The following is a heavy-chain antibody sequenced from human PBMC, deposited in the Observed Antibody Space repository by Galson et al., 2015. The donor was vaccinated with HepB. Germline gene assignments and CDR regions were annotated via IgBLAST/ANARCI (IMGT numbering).Heavy chain of an antibody. CDR2: IYNSGST. V-gene: IGHV4-59*01. D-gene: IGHD6-13*01. J-gene: IGHJ3*02. Sequence: SETLSLTCTVSGGSISSYYWSWIRQPPGKGLEWIGYIYNSGSTNYNPSLKSRVTISVDTSKNQFSLKLSSVTAADTGVFYCARVSHSSPSIWGPGTMVTVSS. CDR3: ARVSHSSPSI. CDR1: GGSISSYY.